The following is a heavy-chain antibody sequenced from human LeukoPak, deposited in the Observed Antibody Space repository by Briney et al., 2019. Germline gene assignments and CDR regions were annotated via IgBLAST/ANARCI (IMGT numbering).Heavy chain of an antibody. J-gene: IGHJ4*02. Sequence: RGSLRLSCAASGFTFSSYWMSWVRQASGKGREWVANIKQDGSEKYYVDSVKGRFTISRDNAKNSLYLQMNSLRAEDTAVYYCARERYSYGFNYFDYWGQGTLVTVSS. CDR2: IKQDGSEK. D-gene: IGHD5-18*01. V-gene: IGHV3-7*01. CDR1: GFTFSSYW. CDR3: ARERYSYGFNYFDY.